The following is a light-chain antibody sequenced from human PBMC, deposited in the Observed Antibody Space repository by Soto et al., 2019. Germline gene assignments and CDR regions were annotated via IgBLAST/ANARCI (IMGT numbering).Light chain of an antibody. CDR3: SSYTASNTEV. J-gene: IGLJ1*01. CDR1: STDVGHYNY. CDR2: EVT. V-gene: IGLV2-14*01. Sequence: QSALTQPASVSGSPGQSITISCTGTSTDVGHYNYVSWYQQHPGKAPKLIIYEVTNRPSGVSNRFSGSKSGNTASLTISGLPAEDESDYYCSSYTASNTEVFGSGTKLTVL.